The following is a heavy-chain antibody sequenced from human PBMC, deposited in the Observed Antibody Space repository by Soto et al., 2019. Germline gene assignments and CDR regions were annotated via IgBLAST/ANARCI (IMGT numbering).Heavy chain of an antibody. CDR2: MYNSERT. J-gene: IGHJ4*02. CDR3: VREPLAHSYFDL. V-gene: IGHV4-4*07. CDR1: GGSISGYY. Sequence: QVQLQESGPGLVKPSENLSLTCTVSGGSISGYYWSWIRQPAGKGLEWIGRMYNSERTNYNPSLKSRVTMSMDTTKNQLSLKLTSVTAADTAVYFCVREPLAHSYFDLWGQGTLVTVSS.